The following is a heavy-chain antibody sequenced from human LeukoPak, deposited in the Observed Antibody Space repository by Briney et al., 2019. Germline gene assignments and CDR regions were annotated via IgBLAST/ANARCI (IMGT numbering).Heavy chain of an antibody. CDR2: ISGSGGST. CDR3: AKSHRSGYYYYFDY. Sequence: PGGSLRLSCAASGFAFSSYAMSWVRQAPGKGLEWVSAISGSGGSTYYADSVKGRFTISRDNSKNTLYLQMNSLRAEGTAVYYCAKSHRSGYYYYFDYWGQGTLVTVSS. CDR1: GFAFSSYA. V-gene: IGHV3-23*01. J-gene: IGHJ4*02. D-gene: IGHD3-22*01.